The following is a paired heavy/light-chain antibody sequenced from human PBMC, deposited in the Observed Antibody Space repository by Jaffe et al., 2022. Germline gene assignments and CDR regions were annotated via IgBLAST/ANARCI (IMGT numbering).Heavy chain of an antibody. J-gene: IGHJ4*02. CDR3: ARKVDYGDHVNYFDY. CDR1: GATFNTYT. V-gene: IGHV1-69*02. D-gene: IGHD4-17*01. Sequence: HVLLVQSGAEVKKPGSSVKVSCKASGATFNTYTLAWVRQAPGQGLEWMGRIMPILNIANYAQKFQGRVTITADKSTTTVFLELSSLTSEDTAVYFCARKVDYGDHVNYFDYWGQGTLITVSS. CDR2: IMPILNIA.
Light chain of an antibody. CDR2: GNN. Sequence: QSVLTQPPSVSGAPGQRVSISCSNIGADYDVHWYQQLPGAVPKLLIYGNNIRPSGVPDRFSGSKSGTSASLAITGLQAEDEADYYCQSYDNSLSGSEVFGTGTKVTVL. CDR1: SNIGADYD. CDR3: QSYDNSLSGSEV. J-gene: IGLJ1*01. V-gene: IGLV1-40*01.